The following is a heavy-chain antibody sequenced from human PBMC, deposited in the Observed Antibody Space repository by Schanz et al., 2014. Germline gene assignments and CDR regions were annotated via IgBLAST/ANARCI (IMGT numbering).Heavy chain of an antibody. Sequence: QVQLVQSGAEVKKPGASVKVSCKASGYTFTTYYIHWVRQAPGQGLEWMGWINTHTGNPTYAQGLTGRFVFSLDTSVSTAYLQISSLKADDTAVYYCAREDYLDSSGYSCGYWGQGTLVTVSS. D-gene: IGHD3-22*01. CDR2: INTHTGNP. J-gene: IGHJ4*02. CDR3: AREDYLDSSGYSCGY. CDR1: GYTFTTYY. V-gene: IGHV7-4-1*02.